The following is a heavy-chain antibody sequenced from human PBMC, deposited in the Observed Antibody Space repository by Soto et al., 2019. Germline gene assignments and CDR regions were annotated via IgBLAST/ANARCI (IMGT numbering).Heavy chain of an antibody. D-gene: IGHD2-2*01. CDR3: VRVPSPWAMFDY. CDR2: INAGNGNT. CDR1: GYTFTSYA. V-gene: IGHV1-3*01. J-gene: IGHJ4*02. Sequence: QVQLVQSGAEVKKPGASVKVSCKASGYTFTSYAMHWVRQAPGQRLEWMGWINAGNGNTKYSQKFQGRVTITRDTSASTAYMELSSLRSEDTAVYYCVRVPSPWAMFDYWGQGTLVTVSS.